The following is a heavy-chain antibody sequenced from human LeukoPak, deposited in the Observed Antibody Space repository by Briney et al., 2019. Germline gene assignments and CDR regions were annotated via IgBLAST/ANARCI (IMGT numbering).Heavy chain of an antibody. Sequence: SRTLSLTCTVSGGSISSGGYYWSWIRQHPGKGLEWIGYIYYSGSTYYNPSLKSRVTISVDTSKNQFSLKLSSVTAADTAVYYCARGLRYSYGYKYFDYWGQGTLVTVSS. D-gene: IGHD5-18*01. CDR2: IYYSGST. CDR1: GGSISSGGYY. V-gene: IGHV4-31*03. J-gene: IGHJ4*02. CDR3: ARGLRYSYGYKYFDY.